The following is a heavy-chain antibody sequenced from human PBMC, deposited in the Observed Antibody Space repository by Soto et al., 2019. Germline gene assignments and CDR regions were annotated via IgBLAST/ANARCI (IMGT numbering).Heavy chain of an antibody. CDR2: IWYDGSNK. Sequence: QVQLVESGGGVVQPRRSLRLSCAASGFTFSSYGMHWVRQAPGKGLEWVAVIWYDGSNKYYADSVKGRFTISRDNSKNTLYLQMNSLRAEDTAVYYCARGTYLRCFDYWGQGTLVTVSS. V-gene: IGHV3-33*01. D-gene: IGHD4-17*01. J-gene: IGHJ4*02. CDR1: GFTFSSYG. CDR3: ARGTYLRCFDY.